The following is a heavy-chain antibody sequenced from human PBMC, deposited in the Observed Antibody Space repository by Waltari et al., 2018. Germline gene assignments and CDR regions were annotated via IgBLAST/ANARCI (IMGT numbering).Heavy chain of an antibody. Sequence: EVQLVESGGGLVQPGGSLRLSCAASGFTFSSYSMNWVRQAPGKGLEWVSYISSSSSTIYYADSVKGRFTISRDNAKNSLYLQMNSLRAEDTAVYYCARTYYDILTGPLDYFDYWGQGTLVTVSS. CDR3: ARTYYDILTGPLDYFDY. D-gene: IGHD3-9*01. CDR1: GFTFSSYS. J-gene: IGHJ4*02. V-gene: IGHV3-48*04. CDR2: ISSSSSTI.